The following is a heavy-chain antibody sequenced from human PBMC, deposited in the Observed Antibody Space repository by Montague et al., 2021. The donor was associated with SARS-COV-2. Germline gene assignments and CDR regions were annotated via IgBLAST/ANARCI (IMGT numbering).Heavy chain of an antibody. CDR3: ARGVVVPAAMSLYQGYYYYGMDV. D-gene: IGHD2-2*01. J-gene: IGHJ6*02. CDR2: IYYSGST. V-gene: IGHV4-31*03. CDR1: GGSISSGGYY. Sequence: TLSLTCTVSGGSISSGGYYWSWIRQHPGKGLEWIGYIYYSGSTYYNPSLKSRVTISVDTSKNQFSLKLSSVTAADTAVYYCARGVVVPAAMSLYQGYYYYGMDVRGQGTTVTVSS.